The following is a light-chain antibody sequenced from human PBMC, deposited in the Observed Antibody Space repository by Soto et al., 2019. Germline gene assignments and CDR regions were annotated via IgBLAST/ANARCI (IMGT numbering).Light chain of an antibody. Sequence: DIQMTQSPSTLSASVGDRVTITCRASQSICSWLAWYQQKPEKAPKVLIYKASSLESGVPSRFSGSGSGTEFTLTISSLQPDDFAAYYCQQFHSFSPTFGQGTKVEIK. V-gene: IGKV1-5*03. CDR3: QQFHSFSPT. CDR2: KAS. CDR1: QSICSW. J-gene: IGKJ1*01.